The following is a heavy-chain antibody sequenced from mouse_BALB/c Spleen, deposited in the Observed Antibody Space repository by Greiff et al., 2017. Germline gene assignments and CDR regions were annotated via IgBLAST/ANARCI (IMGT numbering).Heavy chain of an antibody. CDR3: ARSTTWDYDGAWFAY. CDR2: ISYSGST. D-gene: IGHD2-4*01. CDR1: GDSITSGY. Sequence: EVKLMESGPSLVKPSQTLSLTCSVTGDSITSGYWNWIRKFPGNKLEYMGYISYSGSTYYNPSLKSRISITRDTSKNQYYLQLNSVTTEDTATYYCARSTTWDYDGAWFAYWGQGTLVTVSA. V-gene: IGHV3-8*02. J-gene: IGHJ3*01.